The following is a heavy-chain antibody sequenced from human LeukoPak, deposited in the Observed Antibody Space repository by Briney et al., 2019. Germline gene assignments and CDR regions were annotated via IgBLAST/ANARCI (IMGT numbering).Heavy chain of an antibody. D-gene: IGHD3-22*01. CDR3: ARDHDSSGYRPPFDY. J-gene: IGHJ4*02. CDR2: ISAYNGNT. Sequence: ASVKVSCKASGYTFTSYGISWVRQAPGQGLEWMGWISAYNGNTNYAQKLQGRVTMTTDTSTSTAYMELRGLRSDDTAVYYCARDHDSSGYRPPFDYWGQGTLVTVSS. V-gene: IGHV1-18*01. CDR1: GYTFTSYG.